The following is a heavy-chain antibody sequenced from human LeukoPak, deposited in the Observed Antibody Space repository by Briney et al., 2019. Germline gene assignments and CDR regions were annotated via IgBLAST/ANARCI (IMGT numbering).Heavy chain of an antibody. V-gene: IGHV3-33*01. D-gene: IGHD3-10*02. CDR3: AREISMFVNAFDL. CDR2: IWYDGSNE. CDR1: GFTFSNSG. Sequence: SGGSLRLSCAASGFTFSNSGMHWVRQAPGKGLEWVAVIWYDGSNEYYADAVKGRFIISRDNSKNTVHLQMNGLRVEDTSVYYCAREISMFVNAFDLWGQGTLVAVSS. J-gene: IGHJ3*01.